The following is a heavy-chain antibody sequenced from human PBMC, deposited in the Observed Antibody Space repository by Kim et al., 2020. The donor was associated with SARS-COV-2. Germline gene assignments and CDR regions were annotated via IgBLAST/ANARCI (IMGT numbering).Heavy chain of an antibody. Sequence: ASVKVSCKASGYTFTSYDINWVRQATGQGLEWMGWMNPNSGNTGYAQKFQGRVTMTRNTSISTAYMELSSLRSEDTAVYYCATAGGIAARPQNFDYWGQGTLVTVSS. CDR2: MNPNSGNT. V-gene: IGHV1-8*01. CDR1: GYTFTSYD. CDR3: ATAGGIAARPQNFDY. J-gene: IGHJ4*02. D-gene: IGHD6-6*01.